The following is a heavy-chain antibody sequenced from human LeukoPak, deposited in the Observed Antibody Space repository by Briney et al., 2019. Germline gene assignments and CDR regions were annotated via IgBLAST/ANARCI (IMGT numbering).Heavy chain of an antibody. CDR3: VRSPIVLVPAAIMFDAFDI. CDR1: GYSFTSYW. Sequence: GESLKIFCKGSGYSFTSYWIGWVRQMPGKGLEGMGIIYPGDSDTRYNPSFQGQVTISADKSISTAYLQWSSLKASDTAMYYCVRSPIVLVPAAIMFDAFDIWGQGTMVTVSS. V-gene: IGHV5-51*01. D-gene: IGHD2-2*01. CDR2: IYPGDSDT. J-gene: IGHJ3*02.